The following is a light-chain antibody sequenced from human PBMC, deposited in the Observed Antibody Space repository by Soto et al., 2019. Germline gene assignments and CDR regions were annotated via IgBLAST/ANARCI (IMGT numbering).Light chain of an antibody. J-gene: IGKJ1*01. V-gene: IGKV3-11*01. CDR2: DAS. CDR1: QSVISY. Sequence: VLTQSPASLSLSPGERATLSCRASQSVISYLAWYQQKPGQAPRLLIYDASNRATGIPARCSGSGSGTDFTLTISSLEPEDVAVYYCQQRSNWPPWTFGQGTKVDI. CDR3: QQRSNWPPWT.